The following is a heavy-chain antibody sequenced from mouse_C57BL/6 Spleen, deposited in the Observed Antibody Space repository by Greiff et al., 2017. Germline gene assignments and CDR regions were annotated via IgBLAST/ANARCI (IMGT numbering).Heavy chain of an antibody. CDR1: GYTFTSYG. Sequence: VKLMESGAELARPGASVKLSCKASGYTFTSYGISWVKQRTGQGLEWIGEIYPRSGNTYYNEKFKGKATLTADKSSSTAYMELRSLTSEDSAVYFCARGQLRLYYFDYWGQGTTLTVSS. V-gene: IGHV1-81*01. CDR3: ARGQLRLYYFDY. D-gene: IGHD3-2*02. J-gene: IGHJ2*01. CDR2: IYPRSGNT.